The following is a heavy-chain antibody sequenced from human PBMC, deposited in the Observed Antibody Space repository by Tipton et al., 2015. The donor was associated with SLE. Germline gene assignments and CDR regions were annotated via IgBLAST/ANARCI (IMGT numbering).Heavy chain of an antibody. CDR1: GDSISSGGFY. CDR3: ARDGHGPGSYDY. J-gene: IGHJ4*02. Sequence: LRLSCTVSGDSISSGGFYWTWLRQHPGKGLEWIGYIYTSGSTHSNPALTSRIIISVDMSKNQFSLKLTSVTAADTAVYYCARDGHGPGSYDYWGQGTLVTVSS. D-gene: IGHD3-10*01. V-gene: IGHV4-31*02. CDR2: IYTSGST.